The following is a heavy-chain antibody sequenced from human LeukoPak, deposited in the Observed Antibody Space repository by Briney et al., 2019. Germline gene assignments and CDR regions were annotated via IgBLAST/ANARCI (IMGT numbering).Heavy chain of an antibody. CDR2: IYYSGST. CDR1: GGSISSSSYY. D-gene: IGHD2-2*01. J-gene: IGHJ6*03. Sequence: SETLSLTCTVSGGSISSSSYYWGWIRQPPGKGLEWIGSIYYSGSTYYNPSLKSRVTISVDTSKNQFSLKLGSVTAADTAVYYCARAKPPAEVVPAAMYPYYYYYMDVWGKGTTVTVSS. V-gene: IGHV4-39*07. CDR3: ARAKPPAEVVPAAMYPYYYYYMDV.